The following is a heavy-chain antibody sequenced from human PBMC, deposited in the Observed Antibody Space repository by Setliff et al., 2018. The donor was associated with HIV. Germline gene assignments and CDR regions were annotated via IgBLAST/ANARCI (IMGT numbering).Heavy chain of an antibody. CDR3: ARRRDFDY. Sequence: SETLSLTCAVSGYSISSGYYWGWIRQPPGKGMEWIGSIYHSGSTYYNTSHKSRFTISVDTSKNKFSLKESSVTAADTVVYYCARRRDFDYWGQGTLVTVSS. V-gene: IGHV4-38-2*01. CDR2: IYHSGST. J-gene: IGHJ4*02. CDR1: GYSISSGYY.